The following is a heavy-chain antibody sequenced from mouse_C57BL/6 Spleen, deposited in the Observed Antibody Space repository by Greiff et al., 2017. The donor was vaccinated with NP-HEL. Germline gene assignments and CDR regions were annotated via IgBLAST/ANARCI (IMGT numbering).Heavy chain of an antibody. CDR1: GFSFNTYA. D-gene: IGHD1-1*01. J-gene: IGHJ2*01. CDR3: VRHSDSSSFDY. CDR2: IRSKSNNYAT. Sequence: GGGLVQPKGSLKLSCAASGFSFNTYAMNWVRQAPGKGLEWVARIRSKSNNYATYYADSVKDRFTISRDDSESMLYLQMNNLKTEDTAMYYCVRHSDSSSFDYWGQGTTLTVSS. V-gene: IGHV10-1*01.